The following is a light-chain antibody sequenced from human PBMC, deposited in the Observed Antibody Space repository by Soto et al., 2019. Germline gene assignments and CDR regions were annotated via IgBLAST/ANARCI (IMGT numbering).Light chain of an antibody. CDR2: AAS. CDR3: QQSYSTPT. J-gene: IGKJ1*01. Sequence: DIQMTQSPSSLSASVGDRVTITCRASQNIRSYLNWYQQKPGRAPKLLIYAASSLHTGVPSRFSGSGSGTDFTLTISSLQPEDFATYYCQQSYSTPTFGQETKVEIK. CDR1: QNIRSY. V-gene: IGKV1-39*01.